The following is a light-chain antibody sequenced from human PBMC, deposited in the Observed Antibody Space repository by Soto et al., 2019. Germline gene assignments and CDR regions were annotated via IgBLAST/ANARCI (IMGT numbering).Light chain of an antibody. CDR3: QQYGNSPPYT. J-gene: IGKJ2*01. V-gene: IGKV3-20*01. CDR2: GTS. CDR1: QSVSSSY. Sequence: EIVLTQSPGTLSLSPGERATLSCRASQSVSSSYLAWYQQKPGQAPSLLMYGTSNRATGTPDRFSGSGSGTDFILTISRLEPEDFAVYYCQQYGNSPPYTFGQGTKLEIK.